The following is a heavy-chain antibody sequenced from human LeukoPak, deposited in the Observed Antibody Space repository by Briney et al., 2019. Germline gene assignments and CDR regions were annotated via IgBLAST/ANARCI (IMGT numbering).Heavy chain of an antibody. CDR3: ARQKNQLLYEEFDY. Sequence: PSETLSLTCAVSGCSISSGYYWGWIRQPPGKGLEWIGSIYHSGSTYYNPSLKSRVTISVDTSKNQFSLKLSSVTAADTAVYYCARQKNQLLYEEFDYWGQGTLVTVSS. J-gene: IGHJ4*02. D-gene: IGHD2-2*02. V-gene: IGHV4-38-2*01. CDR2: IYHSGST. CDR1: GCSISSGYY.